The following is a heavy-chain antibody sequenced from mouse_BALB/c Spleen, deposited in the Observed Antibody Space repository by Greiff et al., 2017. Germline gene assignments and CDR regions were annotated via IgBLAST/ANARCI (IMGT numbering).Heavy chain of an antibody. V-gene: IGHV2-6-7*01. D-gene: IGHD2-4*01. CDR3: ASSTMITTYAMDY. J-gene: IGHJ4*01. CDR1: GFSLTGYG. Sequence: VQLVESGPGLVAPSQSLSITCTVSGFSLTGYGVNWVRQPPGKGLEWLGMIWGDGSTDYNSALKSRLSISKDNSKSQVFLKMNSLQTDDTARYYCASSTMITTYAMDYWGQGTSVTVSS. CDR2: IWGDGST.